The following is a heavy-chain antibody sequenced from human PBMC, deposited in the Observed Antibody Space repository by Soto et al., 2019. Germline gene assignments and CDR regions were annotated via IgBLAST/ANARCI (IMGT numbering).Heavy chain of an antibody. Sequence: QVQLQQWGAGLLKPSETLSLTCADYGGSFRGYYWSWIRQPPGKGLEWIGEINHSGSTNYNPSLKSRVTISVDTSTSQFSLKLSSVTAADTAVYYCASALYGVDYWGQGTLVTVSS. CDR3: ASALYGVDY. J-gene: IGHJ4*02. CDR2: INHSGST. V-gene: IGHV4-34*01. D-gene: IGHD3-10*01. CDR1: GGSFRGYY.